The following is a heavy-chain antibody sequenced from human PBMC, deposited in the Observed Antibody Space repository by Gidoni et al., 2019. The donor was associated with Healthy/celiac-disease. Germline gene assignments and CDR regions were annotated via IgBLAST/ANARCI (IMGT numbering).Heavy chain of an antibody. J-gene: IGHJ4*02. Sequence: EVQLVESGGGLVQPGGSLRLSCAASGFTFSSYWMSWVRQAPGKGLEWVANIKQDGSEKYYVDSVKGRFTISRDNAKNSLYLQMNSLRAEDTAVYYCARGGPGSRWILNSGGYFDYWGQGTLVTVSS. D-gene: IGHD1-26*01. CDR2: IKQDGSEK. CDR1: GFTFSSYW. V-gene: IGHV3-7*03. CDR3: ARGGPGSRWILNSGGYFDY.